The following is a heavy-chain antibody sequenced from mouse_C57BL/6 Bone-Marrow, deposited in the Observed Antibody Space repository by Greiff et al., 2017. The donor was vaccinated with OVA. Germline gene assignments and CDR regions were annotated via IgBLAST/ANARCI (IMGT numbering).Heavy chain of an antibody. D-gene: IGHD2-5*01. V-gene: IGHV5-15*01. CDR1: GFTFSDYG. Sequence: EVKVVESGGGLVQPGGSLKLSCAASGFTFSDYGMAWVRQAPRKGPEWVAFISNLAYSIYYADTVTGRFTISRENAKNTLYLEMSSLRSEDTAMYYCASSYYSNQAWFAYWGQGTLVTVSA. CDR3: ASSYYSNQAWFAY. J-gene: IGHJ3*01. CDR2: ISNLAYSI.